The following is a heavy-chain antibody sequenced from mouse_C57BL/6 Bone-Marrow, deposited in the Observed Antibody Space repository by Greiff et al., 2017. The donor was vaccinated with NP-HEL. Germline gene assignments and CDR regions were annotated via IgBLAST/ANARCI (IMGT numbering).Heavy chain of an antibody. CDR2: IDPSDSYT. V-gene: IGHV1-69*01. J-gene: IGHJ1*03. CDR1: GYTFTSYW. CDR3: ARRERYFDV. Sequence: VQLQQPGAELVMPGASVKLSCKASGYTFTSYWMHWVKQRPGQGLEWIGEIDPSDSYTNYNQKFKGKSTLTVDKSSSTAYMQLSSLTSEDSAVYYCARRERYFDVWGTGTTVTVSS.